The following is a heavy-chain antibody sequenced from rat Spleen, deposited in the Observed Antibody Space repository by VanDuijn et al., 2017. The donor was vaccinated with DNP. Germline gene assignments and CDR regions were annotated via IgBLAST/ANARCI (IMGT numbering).Heavy chain of an antibody. D-gene: IGHD1-4*01. V-gene: IGHV5S10*01. CDR2: IIYDGSRT. J-gene: IGHJ1*01. CDR3: TRDLYP. Sequence: EVQLVESGGGLVQPGRSLKLSCVVSGFTFSDYNMAWVRQAPKTGLEWVANIIYDGSRTHYRDSVKGRFTISRDNAKSTLYLQMNSLRSEDTATYYCTRDLYPGGPGTMVTVSS. CDR1: GFTFSDYN.